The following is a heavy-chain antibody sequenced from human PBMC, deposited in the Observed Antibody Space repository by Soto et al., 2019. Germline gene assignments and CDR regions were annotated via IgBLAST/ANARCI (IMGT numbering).Heavy chain of an antibody. Sequence: SVKVSCKASGGTFSSYTISWVRQAPGQGLEWMGRIIPILGIANYAQKFQGRVTITADKSTSTAYMELSSLRSEDTAVYYCATLVQLERPAYYFDYWGQGTLVTVAS. V-gene: IGHV1-69*02. CDR1: GGTFSSYT. J-gene: IGHJ4*02. CDR3: ATLVQLERPAYYFDY. D-gene: IGHD1-1*01. CDR2: IIPILGIA.